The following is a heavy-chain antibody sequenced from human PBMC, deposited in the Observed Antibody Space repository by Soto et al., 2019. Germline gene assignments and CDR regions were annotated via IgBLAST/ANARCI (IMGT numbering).Heavy chain of an antibody. Sequence: PSETLSLTCAVSGGSISSSNWWRWVRQPPGKGLEWIGEIYHSGSTNYNPSLKSRVTISVDKSKNQFSLKLSSVTAADTAVYYCARDYMVRGVMRGFDPWGQGTLVTVSS. V-gene: IGHV4-4*02. D-gene: IGHD3-10*01. CDR3: ARDYMVRGVMRGFDP. CDR1: GGSISSSNW. CDR2: IYHSGST. J-gene: IGHJ5*02.